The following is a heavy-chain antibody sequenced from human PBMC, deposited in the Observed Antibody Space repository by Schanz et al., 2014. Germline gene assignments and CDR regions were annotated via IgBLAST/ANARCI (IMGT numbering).Heavy chain of an antibody. J-gene: IGHJ6*01. CDR3: VKDPDKYNWNDVEGMDV. CDR1: GFSFSDYG. V-gene: IGHV3-23*04. Sequence: AQLVESGGGVVQPGRSLRLSCVASGFSFSDYGMYWVRQAPGKGLEWVSAINGNGGITYYADPVKGRFTISRDNSKNTLYLQMKSLRVEDTAVYYCVKDPDKYNWNDVEGMDVWGPGTTVTVSS. CDR2: INGNGGIT. D-gene: IGHD1-1*01.